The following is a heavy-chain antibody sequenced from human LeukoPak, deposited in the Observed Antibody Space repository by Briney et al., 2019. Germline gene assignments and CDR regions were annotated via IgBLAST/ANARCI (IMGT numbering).Heavy chain of an antibody. CDR2: IIPILGIA. CDR3: ARDFGYSSSFDP. Sequence: VASVKVSCKASGGTFSSYAISWVRQAPGQGLEWMGRIIPILGIANYAQKFQGRVTITADKSTSTAYMELSSLRSEDTAVYYCARDFGYSSSFDPWGQGTLVTVSS. D-gene: IGHD6-19*01. V-gene: IGHV1-69*04. CDR1: GGTFSSYA. J-gene: IGHJ5*02.